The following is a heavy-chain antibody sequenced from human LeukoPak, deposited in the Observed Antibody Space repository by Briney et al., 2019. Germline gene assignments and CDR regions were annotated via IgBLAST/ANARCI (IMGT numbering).Heavy chain of an antibody. CDR3: TRDWNFAIDY. J-gene: IGHJ4*02. CDR2: SRSSSPSM. CDR1: GFTFSNYG. V-gene: IGHV3-48*01. Sequence: GGSLRLSYAGSGFTFSNYGINWVRQAPGKGLEWVSYSRSSSPSMYYADSVKGRFTTSRDNAKNSLYLHMNSLRAEDTAVYYCTRDWNFAIDYWGQGTLVTVSS. D-gene: IGHD1-7*01.